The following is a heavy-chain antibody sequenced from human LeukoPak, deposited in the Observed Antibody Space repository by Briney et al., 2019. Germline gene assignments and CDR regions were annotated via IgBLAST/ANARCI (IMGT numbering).Heavy chain of an antibody. D-gene: IGHD1/OR15-1a*01. J-gene: IGHJ4*02. CDR2: IKQDGSEK. CDR1: GFTFSSYW. V-gene: IGHV3-7*03. CDR3: ARDPPRHEQVPCY. Sequence: GGSLRLSCATSGFTFSSYWMTWVRQAPGKGLEWVANIKQDGSEKNYVDSVKGRFTISRDNSKNSLYLQMNSLRAEDTAVYYCARDPPRHEQVPCYWGQGTRVTVSS.